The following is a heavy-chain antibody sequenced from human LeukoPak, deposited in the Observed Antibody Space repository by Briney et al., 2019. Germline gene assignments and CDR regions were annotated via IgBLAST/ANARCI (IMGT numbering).Heavy chain of an antibody. CDR3: AKGTASDY. Sequence: GGSLRLSCTASGFTFSNYDMHWVRQAPGKGLEWVAVISYDGSNKYYADSVKGRFTISRDNSKNTLYLQMNSLRAEDTAVYYCAKGTASDYWGQGTLVTVSS. CDR2: ISYDGSNK. J-gene: IGHJ4*02. V-gene: IGHV3-30*18. D-gene: IGHD5-18*01. CDR1: GFTFSNYD.